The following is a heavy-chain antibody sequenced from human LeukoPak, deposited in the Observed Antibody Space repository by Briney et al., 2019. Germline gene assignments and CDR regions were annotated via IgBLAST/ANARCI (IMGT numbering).Heavy chain of an antibody. CDR2: INHSGST. D-gene: IGHD2-15*01. Sequence: SETLSLTCTVSGGSISSGSYYWSWIRQPPGKGLEWIGEINHSGSTNYNPSLKSRVTISVDTSKNQFSLKLSSVTAADTAVYYCARGRSDCSGGSCYSVYYYYYYMDVWGKGTTVTVSS. CDR1: GGSISSGSYY. CDR3: ARGRSDCSGGSCYSVYYYYYYMDV. V-gene: IGHV4-39*07. J-gene: IGHJ6*03.